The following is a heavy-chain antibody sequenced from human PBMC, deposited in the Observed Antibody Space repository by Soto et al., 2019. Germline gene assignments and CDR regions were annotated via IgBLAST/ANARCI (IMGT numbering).Heavy chain of an antibody. D-gene: IGHD3-9*01. Sequence: EVRLVESGGKMVNPGGSLRLSCAGSGYIFSSYTMNWVRLIPGRGLEWVAVITSPRSSPSGSTYISYAGSVEGRFPISRDTGKNSLYLQMDRLRAEDSAVYFCARDPQHDILSARGYLDCWGQGTLVTVSA. J-gene: IGHJ4*02. CDR3: ARDPQHDILSARGYLDC. CDR1: GYIFSSYT. CDR2: ITSPRSSPSGSTYI. V-gene: IGHV3-21*02.